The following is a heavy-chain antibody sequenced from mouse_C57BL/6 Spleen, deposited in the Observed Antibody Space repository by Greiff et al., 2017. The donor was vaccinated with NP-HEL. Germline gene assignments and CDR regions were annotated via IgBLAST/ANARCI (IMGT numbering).Heavy chain of an antibody. V-gene: IGHV14-2*01. J-gene: IGHJ3*01. Sequence: EVQLQQSGAELVKPGASVKLSCTASGFNIKDYYMHWVKQRTKQGLEWIGRIDPEDGETKYAQKFQGKATITADTSSNTADLQLSSLTSEDAAVYYWARDYYGSPWFAYWGQGSLVTVSA. CDR1: GFNIKDYY. CDR3: ARDYYGSPWFAY. CDR2: IDPEDGET. D-gene: IGHD1-1*01.